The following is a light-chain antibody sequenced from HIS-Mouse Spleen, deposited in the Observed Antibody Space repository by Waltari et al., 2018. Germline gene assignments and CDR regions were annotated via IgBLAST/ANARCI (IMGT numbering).Light chain of an antibody. CDR3: CSYAGSYTLV. CDR1: SSDFGGYNY. J-gene: IGLJ2*01. Sequence: QSALTQPRSVSGSPGQSVTISCTGTSSDFGGYNYVPGYQQHPGKAPKLMIYAVSKRPSGVPDRFSGSKSGNTASLTISGLQAEDEADYYCCSYAGSYTLVFGGGTKLTVL. CDR2: AVS. V-gene: IGLV2-11*01.